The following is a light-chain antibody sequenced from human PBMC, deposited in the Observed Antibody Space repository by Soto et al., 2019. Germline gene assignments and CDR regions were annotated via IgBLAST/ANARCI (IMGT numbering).Light chain of an antibody. CDR3: QQRSSWPRVT. CDR1: QSVSSY. Sequence: EIVLTQSPATLSLSPGERATLSCRASQSVSSYLAWYQQKPGQAPRLLIHDASHRATGIPARFSGSGSGTEFTLGTSSLEPEDFALYFCQQRSSWPRVTFGQGTKLEIK. V-gene: IGKV3-11*01. CDR2: DAS. J-gene: IGKJ2*01.